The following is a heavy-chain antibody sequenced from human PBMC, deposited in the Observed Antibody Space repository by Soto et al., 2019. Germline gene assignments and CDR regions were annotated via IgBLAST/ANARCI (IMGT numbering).Heavy chain of an antibody. D-gene: IGHD6-19*01. CDR2: IYYSGNT. CDR3: ARQTAEYSSGWYGAFDY. V-gene: IGHV4-39*01. J-gene: IGHJ4*02. CDR1: GGSISKSSYY. Sequence: LSLTCTVSGGSISKSSYYWGWVRQPPGKGLEWIGSIYYSGNTYYNPSLKSRVTISVDTSKNQFSLRLSSVTAADTAVYYCARQTAEYSSGWYGAFDYWGQGTLVTVSS.